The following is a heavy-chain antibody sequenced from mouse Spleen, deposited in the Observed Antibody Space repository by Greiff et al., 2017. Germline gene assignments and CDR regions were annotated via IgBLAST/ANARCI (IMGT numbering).Heavy chain of an antibody. D-gene: IGHD1-1*01. CDR1: GYTFTSYD. CDR2: IYPRDGST. CDR3: ARDYGSSYPAWFAY. Sequence: VQLQQSGPELVKPGASVKLSCKASGYTFTSYDINWVKQRPGQGLEWIGWIYPRDGSTKYNEKFKGKATLTVDTSSSTAYMELHSLTSEDSAVYFCARDYGSSYPAWFAYWGQGTLVTVSA. V-gene: IGHV1-85*01. J-gene: IGHJ3*01.